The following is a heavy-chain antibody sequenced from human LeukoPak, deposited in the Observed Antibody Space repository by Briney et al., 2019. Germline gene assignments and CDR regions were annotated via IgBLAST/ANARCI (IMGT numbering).Heavy chain of an antibody. CDR1: GGSIRSNSYY. J-gene: IGHJ6*03. Sequence: SETLSLTCTVSGGSIRSNSYYWGWIRQPPGKGLEWIGSIYFSENTYYNPSLKSRVTISVDTSKNQFSLKLSSVTAADTAVYYCATGSSRYYYYMDVWGKGTTVTVSS. V-gene: IGHV4-39*01. D-gene: IGHD3-10*01. CDR3: ATGSSRYYYYMDV. CDR2: IYFSENT.